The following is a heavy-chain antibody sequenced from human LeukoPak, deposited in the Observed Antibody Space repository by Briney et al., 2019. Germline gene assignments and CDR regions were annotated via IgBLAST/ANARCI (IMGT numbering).Heavy chain of an antibody. J-gene: IGHJ4*02. V-gene: IGHV3-15*01. Sequence: GGPLSLSCAASGFTLGNVWLTWVRRAPGKGREWVGLIKSETEGETTDYAADYAAPVKGRFTISREHSKNTVYPQMDSLKTEDTAMYYCTTVPRIEDHWGEGNLVTVSS. CDR2: IKSETEGETTDYAA. CDR1: GFTLGNVW. CDR3: TTVPRIEDH. D-gene: IGHD1-26*01.